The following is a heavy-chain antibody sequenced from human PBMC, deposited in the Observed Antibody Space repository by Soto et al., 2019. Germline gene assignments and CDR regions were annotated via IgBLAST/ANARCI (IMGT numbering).Heavy chain of an antibody. CDR1: CGSVSSGSYY. D-gene: IGHD3-10*01. V-gene: IGHV4-61*01. J-gene: IGHJ6*02. Sequence: SETLSLTCTVSCGSVSSGSYYWSWIRQPPGKGLEWIGYFYYTGSTNYNPSLKSRVTISVDTSKNQFSLKLSSVTAADTAVYYCARVSGIYYYGMDVWGQGTTVTVSS. CDR2: FYYTGST. CDR3: ARVSGIYYYGMDV.